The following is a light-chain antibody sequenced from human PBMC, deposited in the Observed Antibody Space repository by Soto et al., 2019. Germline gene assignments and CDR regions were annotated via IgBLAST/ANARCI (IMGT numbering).Light chain of an antibody. CDR2: DAS. V-gene: IGKV3-11*01. CDR3: QQRSNWPWT. Sequence: EIVLTQSPATLSLSPGETATLSCRASQSVSRSLAWYQQKPGQAPRLLIYDASNSVTGIPARFSGSGSGTDFTLSISSLEPEDFAVYYCQQRSNWPWTFGQGTKVEIK. CDR1: QSVSRS. J-gene: IGKJ1*01.